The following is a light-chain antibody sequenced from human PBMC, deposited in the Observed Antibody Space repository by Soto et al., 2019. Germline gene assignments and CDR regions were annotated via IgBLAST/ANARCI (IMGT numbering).Light chain of an antibody. V-gene: IGKV3D-15*01. CDR3: QQYHDWPTVT. CDR2: GAS. J-gene: IGKJ4*01. Sequence: EILMTQSPVTLSVSPGERATLSCRASQIVTTKVAWYQQRPGQVPRLLIFGASTRATGIPARFSGSGSGTEFTLTIRSLQSEDFAVYFCQQYHDWPTVTVGRVTKVDIK. CDR1: QIVTTK.